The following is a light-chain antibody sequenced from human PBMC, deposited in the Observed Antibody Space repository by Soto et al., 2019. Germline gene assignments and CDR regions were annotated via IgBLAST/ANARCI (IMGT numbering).Light chain of an antibody. CDR3: SSYATSSGVV. V-gene: IGLV2-14*03. CDR1: SSDVGGYNY. Sequence: QSALTQPASVSRSPGQSITISSAGTSSDVGGYNYVSWYQHHPGKAPKLMVYDVRMRPSGVSNRFAGSKSGNTASLTISGLQAEDEADYYFSSYATSSGVVFGGGTKLTVL. J-gene: IGLJ2*01. CDR2: DVR.